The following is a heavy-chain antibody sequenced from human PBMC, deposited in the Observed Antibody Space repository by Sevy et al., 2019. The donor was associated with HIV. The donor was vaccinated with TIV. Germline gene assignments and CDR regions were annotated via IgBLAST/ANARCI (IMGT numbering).Heavy chain of an antibody. Sequence: GGSLRLSCAASGFTFSTYGMHWVRQAPGKGLEWVAVLSYDGREKYYGNSVKGRFTISRDNSKDTLYLQMNGLGDEDTAVYYCAKVGPHCSGGTCYHPLFDYCGQGTLVTVSS. CDR3: AKVGPHCSGGTCYHPLFDY. J-gene: IGHJ4*02. V-gene: IGHV3-30*18. D-gene: IGHD2-15*01. CDR1: GFTFSTYG. CDR2: LSYDGREK.